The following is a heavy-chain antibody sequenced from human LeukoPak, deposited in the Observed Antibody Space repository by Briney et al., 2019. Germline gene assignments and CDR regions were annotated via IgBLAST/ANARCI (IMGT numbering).Heavy chain of an antibody. CDR1: GDSTSGYY. Sequence: SETLSLTCTVSGDSTSGYYWTWIRQPADKGLEWIGRIYSDGSTSYNPSLKSRITMSLDTSKNQFSLKLNSMTAADTAVYYCARDSSGWPSLDHWGQGTLVTVSS. J-gene: IGHJ4*02. CDR3: ARDSSGWPSLDH. CDR2: IYSDGST. V-gene: IGHV4-4*07. D-gene: IGHD6-19*01.